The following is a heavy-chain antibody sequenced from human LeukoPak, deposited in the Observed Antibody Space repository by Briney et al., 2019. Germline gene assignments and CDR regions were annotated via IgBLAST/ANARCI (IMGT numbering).Heavy chain of an antibody. CDR1: GGTFSSYA. J-gene: IGHJ6*03. Sequence: SVKVSCKASGGTFSSYAISWVRQAPGQGLEWMGGIIPIFGTANYAQKFQGRVTITADKSTSTAYMELSSLRSEDTAVYYCARAGFHYYGSGSLGRMDVWGKGTTVTISS. D-gene: IGHD3-10*01. V-gene: IGHV1-69*06. CDR2: IIPIFGTA. CDR3: ARAGFHYYGSGSLGRMDV.